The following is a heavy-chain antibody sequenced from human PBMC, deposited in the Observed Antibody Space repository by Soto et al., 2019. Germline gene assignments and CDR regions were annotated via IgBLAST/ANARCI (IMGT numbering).Heavy chain of an antibody. CDR2: ISGSGGST. CDR3: AKDVEKRAVKALYYYYGMDV. V-gene: IGHV3-23*01. D-gene: IGHD4-17*01. CDR1: GFTFSSYA. Sequence: GGSLRLSCAASGFTFSSYAMSWVRQAPGKGLEWVSAISGSGGSTYYADSVKGRFTISRDNSKNTLDLQMNSLRAEDTAVCYCAKDVEKRAVKALYYYYGMDVWGQGTTVTVSS. J-gene: IGHJ6*02.